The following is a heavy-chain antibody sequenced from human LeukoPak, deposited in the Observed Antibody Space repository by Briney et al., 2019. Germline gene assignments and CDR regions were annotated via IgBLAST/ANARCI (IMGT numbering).Heavy chain of an antibody. CDR1: GGTFSSYA. Sequence: SVKVSCKASGGTFSSYAISWVRQAPGQGLEWMGGIIPIFGTANYAQKFQGRVTITTDESTSTAYMELSSLRAEDTAVYYCARDPGGRITIFGVVITAFDYWGQGTLVTVSS. J-gene: IGHJ4*02. CDR3: ARDPGGRITIFGVVITAFDY. CDR2: IIPIFGTA. V-gene: IGHV1-69*05. D-gene: IGHD3-3*01.